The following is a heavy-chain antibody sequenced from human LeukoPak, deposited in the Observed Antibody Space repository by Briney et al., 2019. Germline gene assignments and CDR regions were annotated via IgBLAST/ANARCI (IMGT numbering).Heavy chain of an antibody. CDR1: GFTFRIYW. CDR2: ISGSGGST. D-gene: IGHD5-18*01. Sequence: GGSLRLSCAVSGFTFRIYWMHWVRQAPGKGLEWVSVISGSGGSTYCASSVKGRFTISRDNSKNTLYLQMNSLRAEDTAVYYCARSGRTGYSYGYDNYWGRGTLVTVSS. CDR3: ARSGRTGYSYGYDNY. J-gene: IGHJ4*02. V-gene: IGHV3-23*01.